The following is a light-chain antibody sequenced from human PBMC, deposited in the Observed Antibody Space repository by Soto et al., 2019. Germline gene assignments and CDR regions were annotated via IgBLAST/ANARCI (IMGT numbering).Light chain of an antibody. Sequence: QPVPTQSSSASASLGSSVKLTCTLSSGHSSYIIAWHQQQPGKAPRYLMKLEGRGSYNKGSGVPDRFSGSSSGADRYLTISNLQFEDEADYYCETWDSNNWVFGGGTKVTVL. CDR1: SGHSSYI. CDR3: ETWDSNNWV. J-gene: IGLJ3*02. V-gene: IGLV4-60*02. CDR2: LEGRGSY.